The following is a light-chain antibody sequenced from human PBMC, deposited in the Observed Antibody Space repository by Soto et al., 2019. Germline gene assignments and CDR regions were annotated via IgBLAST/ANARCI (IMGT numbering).Light chain of an antibody. CDR1: NSDVGGYNY. CDR2: EVT. CDR3: SSFTSSKTWV. V-gene: IGLV2-14*01. J-gene: IGLJ3*02. Sequence: QSALTQPASVSGSPGQSITISCTGTNSDVGGYNYVSWYQQHPGRAPKVMIYEVTKRPAGASIRFSGSESGNTASLSISGLQSEDEADYYCSSFTSSKTWVFGGGTKLTVL.